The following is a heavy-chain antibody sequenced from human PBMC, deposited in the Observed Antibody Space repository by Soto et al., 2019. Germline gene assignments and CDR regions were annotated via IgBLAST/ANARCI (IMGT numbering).Heavy chain of an antibody. CDR1: GFTVSSNY. J-gene: IGHJ6*02. V-gene: IGHV3-53*01. D-gene: IGHD2-15*01. Sequence: GGSLRLSCAASGFTVSSNYMSWVRQAPGKGLEWVSVIYSGGSTYYADSVKGRFIISRDNSKNTLYLQMNSLRAEDTAVYYCARGYCSGGSCYSWGRYYYYGMDVWGQGTTVTVSS. CDR2: IYSGGST. CDR3: ARGYCSGGSCYSWGRYYYYGMDV.